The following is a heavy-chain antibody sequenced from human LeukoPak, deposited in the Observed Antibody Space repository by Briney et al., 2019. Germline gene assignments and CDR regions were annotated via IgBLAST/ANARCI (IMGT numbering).Heavy chain of an antibody. CDR1: GYTFSSYG. J-gene: IGHJ2*01. D-gene: IGHD4-17*01. CDR2: ISTYNGKT. V-gene: IGHV1-18*01. CDR3: ARTYGDYDGSYWYLDL. Sequence: ASVKVPCKASGYTFSSYGITWVRQAPGQGPEWMGWISTYNGKTDYAQKLQGRVTMTTDTSTNTAYMELRSLRSDDTAVYYCARTYGDYDGSYWYLDLWGRGTRITVSS.